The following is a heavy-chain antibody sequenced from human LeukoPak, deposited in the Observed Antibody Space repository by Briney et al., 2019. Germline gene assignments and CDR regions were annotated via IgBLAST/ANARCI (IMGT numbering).Heavy chain of an antibody. Sequence: GASVKVSCKASGYTFTGYYMHWVRQAPGQRLEWMGWINPNSGGTNYAQKFQGRVTMTRDTSISTAYMELSRLRSDDTAVYYCASKYSSSWYHKFDYWGQGTLVTVSS. D-gene: IGHD6-13*01. CDR2: INPNSGGT. CDR1: GYTFTGYY. J-gene: IGHJ4*02. CDR3: ASKYSSSWYHKFDY. V-gene: IGHV1-2*02.